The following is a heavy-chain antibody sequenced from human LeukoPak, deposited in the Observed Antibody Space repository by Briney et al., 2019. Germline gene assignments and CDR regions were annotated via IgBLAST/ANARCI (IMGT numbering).Heavy chain of an antibody. CDR1: GYTFTDYY. J-gene: IGHJ4*02. CDR2: TNTDSGGT. CDR3: ARGEGSSIDY. Sequence: ASVKVSCKASGYTFTDYYMHWVRQAPGQGLEWMVWTNTDSGGTNYAQKFQGRVTMTIDTSISTAYLELTRLTSDDTAVYYCARGEGSSIDYWGQGTLVTVSS. V-gene: IGHV1-2*02. D-gene: IGHD6-13*01.